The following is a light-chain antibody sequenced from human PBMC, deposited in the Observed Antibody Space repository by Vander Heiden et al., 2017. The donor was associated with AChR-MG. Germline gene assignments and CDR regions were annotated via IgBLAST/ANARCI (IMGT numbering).Light chain of an antibody. Sequence: SYVLTQPPSVSVAPGQTARITCGGNNIGSKNVHWYQQRPGQAPVLVVYDNIDRPSGIPERFSGSNSGNTATLTISRAEAGDEADYYCQVWDRITDHYVFGTATKVTVL. J-gene: IGLJ1*01. CDR3: QVWDRITDHYV. CDR1: NIGSKN. CDR2: DNI. V-gene: IGLV3-21*02.